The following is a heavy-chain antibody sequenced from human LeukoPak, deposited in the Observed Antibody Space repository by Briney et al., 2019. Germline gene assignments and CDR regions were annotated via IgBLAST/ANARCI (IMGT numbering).Heavy chain of an antibody. V-gene: IGHV4-34*08. CDR3: WGYTTRGDWFDP. CDR2: INHSGGT. D-gene: IGHD6-13*01. Sequence: LRLSCAASGFTFSSYGMHWVRQAPGKGLEWIEEINHSGGTNYKSSLKSRVTISLDTSKNQFSLRLSSVTAADTAVYYCWGYTTRGDWFDPWGQGTLVTVSS. CDR1: GFTFSSYG. J-gene: IGHJ5*02.